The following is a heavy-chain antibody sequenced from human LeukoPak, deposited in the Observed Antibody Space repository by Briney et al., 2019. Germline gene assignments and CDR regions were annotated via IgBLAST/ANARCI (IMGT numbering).Heavy chain of an antibody. D-gene: IGHD3-22*01. J-gene: IGHJ4*02. V-gene: IGHV4-31*03. CDR1: GGSISCGGYF. CDR3: ARGGSSGVLPEKMDH. CDR2: IYYSETT. Sequence: SQTLSLTCTVSGGSISCGGYFWNWIRQHPGKGLEWIVYIYYSETTYYNPSLKSRVSILLDTSKNQLCLKLISVTAADTAVYFCARGGSSGVLPEKMDHWGQGALVTVSS.